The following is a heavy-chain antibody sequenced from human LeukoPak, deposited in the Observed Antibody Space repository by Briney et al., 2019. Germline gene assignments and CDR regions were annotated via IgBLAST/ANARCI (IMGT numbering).Heavy chain of an antibody. CDR3: AKGPSIATRPGYFDL. CDR1: GFTVSRNY. J-gene: IGHJ2*01. CDR2: IYSGGTT. D-gene: IGHD6-6*01. V-gene: IGHV3-53*01. Sequence: PGGSLRLSYAASGFTVSRNYMSWVRQAPGKGLEWVSVIYSGGTTYYADSVKGRFTISRDNSKNTLYLQLNSLKAEDTAVYYCAKGPSIATRPGYFDLWGRGTLVTVSS.